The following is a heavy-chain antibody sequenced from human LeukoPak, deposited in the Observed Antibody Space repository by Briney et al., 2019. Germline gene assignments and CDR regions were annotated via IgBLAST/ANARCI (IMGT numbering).Heavy chain of an antibody. Sequence: ETLSLTCEVYGGSFSGYVWHWARQSPGKALEWIGQINHGGSTYYTPSLKGRVTISLDTSRTQYSLQVTSVSVADTAVYYCARGRRRGVMSKWGQGALVAVSS. V-gene: IGHV4-34*01. D-gene: IGHD3-16*01. CDR1: GGSFSGYV. CDR3: ARGRRRGVMSK. CDR2: INHGGST. J-gene: IGHJ4*02.